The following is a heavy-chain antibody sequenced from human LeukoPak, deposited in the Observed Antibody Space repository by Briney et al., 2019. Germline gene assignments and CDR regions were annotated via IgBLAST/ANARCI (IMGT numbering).Heavy chain of an antibody. CDR3: AKEGYYYDSSGYNYYYGMDV. CDR2: ISYDGSNK. V-gene: IGHV3-30*18. D-gene: IGHD3-22*01. J-gene: IGHJ6*02. Sequence: PGGSLRLSCAASGLTFSSYGMHWVRQAPGKGLEWGAVISYDGSNKYYADPVKGRFTISRDNSKNTLYLQMNSLRAEDTAVYYCAKEGYYYDSSGYNYYYGMDVWGQGTTVTVSS. CDR1: GLTFSSYG.